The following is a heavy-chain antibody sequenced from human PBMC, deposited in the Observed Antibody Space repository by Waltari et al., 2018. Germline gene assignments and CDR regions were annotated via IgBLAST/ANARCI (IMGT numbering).Heavy chain of an antibody. D-gene: IGHD1-26*01. CDR1: GSSISRGYY. CDR3: ARDVVGATRAFDI. V-gene: IGHV4-38-2*02. J-gene: IGHJ3*02. CDR2: IYHSGST. Sequence: QVQLQESGPGLVKPSETLSLTCAVSGSSISRGYYWGWIRQPPGKGLEWIGSIYHSGSTYYNPSLKSRVTISVDTSKNQFSLKLSSVTAADTAVYYCARDVVGATRAFDIWGQGTMVTVSS.